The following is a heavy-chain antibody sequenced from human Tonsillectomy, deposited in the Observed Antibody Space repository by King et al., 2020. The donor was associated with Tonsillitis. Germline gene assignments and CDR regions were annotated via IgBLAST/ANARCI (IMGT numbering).Heavy chain of an antibody. CDR1: GFTLSDYY. Sequence: VQLVESGGGLVKPGGSLRLSCAASGFTLSDYYMSWIRQAPGKGLEWISFINPLVTNANCVDSVRGRFTISRDNAKKSMFLQMNSLRAEDTGVYYCGREYWGAFDIWGQGTMVTVSS. V-gene: IGHV3-11*06. J-gene: IGHJ3*02. D-gene: IGHD2-8*02. CDR3: GREYWGAFDI. CDR2: INPLVTNA.